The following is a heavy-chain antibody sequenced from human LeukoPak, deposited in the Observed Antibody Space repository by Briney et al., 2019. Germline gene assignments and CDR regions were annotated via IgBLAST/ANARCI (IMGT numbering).Heavy chain of an antibody. J-gene: IGHJ4*02. V-gene: IGHV3-64*01. CDR2: ISSNGGST. CDR3: ARGDCSSTSCLLDY. Sequence: GGSLRLSCAASGFTFSSYAMHWVRQAPGKGLEYVSAISSNGGSTYYANSVKGRFTISRDNSKNTLYLQMGSLRAEDMAVYYCARGDCSSTSCLLDYWGQGTLVTVSS. D-gene: IGHD2-2*01. CDR1: GFTFSSYA.